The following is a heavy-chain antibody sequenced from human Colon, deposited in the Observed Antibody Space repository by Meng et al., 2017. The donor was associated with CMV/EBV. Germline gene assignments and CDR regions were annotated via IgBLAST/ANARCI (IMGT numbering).Heavy chain of an antibody. CDR2: INPNSGGT. CDR1: GYY. J-gene: IGHJ5*02. Sequence: GYYINRVRQVPGQGLEWMGRINPNSGGTNYAQKFQGRVTMTGDTSISIAYMDLSRLTFDDTAVYYCARAEESHYYDSSGLPGWFDPWGQGTLVTVSS. V-gene: IGHV1-2*02. CDR3: ARAEESHYYDSSGLPGWFDP. D-gene: IGHD3-22*01.